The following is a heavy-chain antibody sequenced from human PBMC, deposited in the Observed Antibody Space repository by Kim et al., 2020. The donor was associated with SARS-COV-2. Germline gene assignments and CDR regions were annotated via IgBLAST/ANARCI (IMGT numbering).Heavy chain of an antibody. D-gene: IGHD3-3*01. J-gene: IGHJ6*01. CDR2: ISTSSSYI. CDR1: GVSFSYYT. Sequence: GGSLRLSCAASGVSFSYYTMNWVRQAPGKGLEWVSSISTSSSYIYYADSVKGRFTIASDNAKKSLFLHLKSPRGEDTAAFYGVRVERGFLDHYGMDVW. V-gene: IGHV3-21*01. CDR3: VRVERGFLDHYGMDV.